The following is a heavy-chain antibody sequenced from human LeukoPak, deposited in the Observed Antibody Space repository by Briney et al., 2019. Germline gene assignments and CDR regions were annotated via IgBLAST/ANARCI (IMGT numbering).Heavy chain of an antibody. J-gene: IGHJ6*03. CDR1: GFTFSDYY. CDR2: IYYSGST. CDR3: ARHPIYDFWSGYSYYYMDV. V-gene: IGHV4-39*01. D-gene: IGHD3-3*01. Sequence: PGGSLRLSCAASGFTFSDYYMSWIRQAPGKGLEWIGSIYYSGSTYYNPSLKSRVTISVDTSKNQFSLKLSSVTAADTAVYYCARHPIYDFWSGYSYYYMDVWGKGTTVTVSS.